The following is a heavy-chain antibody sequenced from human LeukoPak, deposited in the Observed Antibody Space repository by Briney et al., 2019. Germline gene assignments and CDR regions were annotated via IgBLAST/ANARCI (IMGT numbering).Heavy chain of an antibody. D-gene: IGHD5-18*01. Sequence: GGSLRLSCAASGFNFSSYGMHWVRQAPGKGLEWVAVISYDGSNKYYADSVKGRFTISRDNSKNTLYLQMNSLRAEDTAVYYCAKGGGYSYGPSAPIDYWGQGTLVTVSS. CDR3: AKGGGYSYGPSAPIDY. CDR1: GFNFSSYG. V-gene: IGHV3-30*18. CDR2: ISYDGSNK. J-gene: IGHJ4*02.